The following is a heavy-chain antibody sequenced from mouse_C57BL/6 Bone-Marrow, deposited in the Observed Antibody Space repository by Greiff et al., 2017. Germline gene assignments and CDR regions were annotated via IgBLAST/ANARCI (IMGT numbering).Heavy chain of an antibody. J-gene: IGHJ4*01. CDR1: GYTFTSYW. D-gene: IGHD1-3*01. V-gene: IGHV1-74*01. CDR3: AIPGDITEYAMDY. Sequence: QVQLQQSGAELVKPGASVKVSCTASGYTFTSYWMHWVKQRPGQGLEWIGRIHPSDSDTNYNQKFKGKATLTVDKSSSTAYMKLSSLTSEDSAVYYCAIPGDITEYAMDYWGQGTSVTVSS. CDR2: IHPSDSDT.